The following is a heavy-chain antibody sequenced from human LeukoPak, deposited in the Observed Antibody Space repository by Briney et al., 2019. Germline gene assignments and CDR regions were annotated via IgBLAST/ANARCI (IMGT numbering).Heavy chain of an antibody. Sequence: PGGSLRLSCTASGFSLSSYAMHWVRQAPGKGLEYISAISSNGRSAYYANTVKGRFTISRDISKNMVYLQMGSLRPEDMAVYYCARETRITIFGVVIPDAFDIWGQGTMVTVSS. V-gene: IGHV3-64*01. D-gene: IGHD3-3*01. J-gene: IGHJ3*02. CDR2: ISSNGRSA. CDR3: ARETRITIFGVVIPDAFDI. CDR1: GFSLSSYA.